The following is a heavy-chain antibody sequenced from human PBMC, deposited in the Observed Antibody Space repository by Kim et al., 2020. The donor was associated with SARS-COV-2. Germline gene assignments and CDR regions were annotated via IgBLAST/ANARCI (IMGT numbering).Heavy chain of an antibody. Sequence: YAVSVRSRITINADTSKNQFSLHLNSVTPEDTAVYYCARTIPTAWSGLDYWGQGTLVSVSS. J-gene: IGHJ4*02. CDR3: ARTIPTAWSGLDY. V-gene: IGHV6-1*01. D-gene: IGHD3-3*01.